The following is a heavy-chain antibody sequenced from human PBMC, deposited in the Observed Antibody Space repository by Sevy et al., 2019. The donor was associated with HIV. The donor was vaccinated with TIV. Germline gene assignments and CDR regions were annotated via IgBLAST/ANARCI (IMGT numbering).Heavy chain of an antibody. CDR1: GYTFISYD. D-gene: IGHD6-13*01. CDR3: ARDKAMYSSSWLVGGAWFDP. J-gene: IGHJ5*02. Sequence: ASVKVSCKASGYTFISYDMHWVRQAPGQGLEWMGIINPSGGSTIYAQKFQGRVTMTRDTSTSTVYMELSSLRSEDTAVYYCARDKAMYSSSWLVGGAWFDPWGQGTLVTVSS. V-gene: IGHV1-46*01. CDR2: INPSGGST.